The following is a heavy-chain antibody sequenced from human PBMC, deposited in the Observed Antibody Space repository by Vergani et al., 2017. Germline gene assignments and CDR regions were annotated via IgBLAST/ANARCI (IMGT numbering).Heavy chain of an antibody. D-gene: IGHD4-17*01. Sequence: EVQLVQSGAEVKKPGATMNISCKVSGYTFTDHYMHWVKQAPGKGLEWMGLVDPEDGETIYAEKFKGRVTIAADTSTDTANLELSSLRSEDTAVYYCATPQTVTTGGMEVWGQGTTVIVSS. V-gene: IGHV1-69-2*01. CDR3: ATPQTVTTGGMEV. J-gene: IGHJ6*02. CDR2: VDPEDGET. CDR1: GYTFTDHY.